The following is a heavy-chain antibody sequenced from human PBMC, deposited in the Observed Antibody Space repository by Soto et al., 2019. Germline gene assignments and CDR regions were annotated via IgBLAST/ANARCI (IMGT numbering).Heavy chain of an antibody. J-gene: IGHJ4*02. CDR1: GGSISSSSYY. Sequence: PSETLSLTCTVSGGSISSSSYYWNWIRQYPGKGLEWIAYIYQSGTPYYNPSLKSRATISIDRSKNQFSLMLDSVTAADTAVYYCARDLRLDSWGPGTLVTSPQ. V-gene: IGHV4-31*03. CDR2: IYQSGTP. D-gene: IGHD2-21*02. CDR3: ARDLRLDS.